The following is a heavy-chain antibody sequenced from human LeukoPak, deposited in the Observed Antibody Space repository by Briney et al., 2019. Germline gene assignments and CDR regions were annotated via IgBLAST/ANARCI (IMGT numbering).Heavy chain of an antibody. J-gene: IGHJ5*02. CDR2: IYYSGST. V-gene: IGHV4-30-4*01. Sequence: SQTLSLTCAVSGGSISSYDYYWSWIRQPPGKGLEWIEYIYYSGSTYYNPSLKSRVTISVDTSKNQFSLNLSSVTAADTAVYYCARDRGYYDSSGYYSWGQGTLVTVSS. CDR1: GGSISSYDYY. D-gene: IGHD3-22*01. CDR3: ARDRGYYDSSGYYS.